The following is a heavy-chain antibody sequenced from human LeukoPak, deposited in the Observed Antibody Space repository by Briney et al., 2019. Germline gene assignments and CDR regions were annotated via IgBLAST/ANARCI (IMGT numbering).Heavy chain of an antibody. D-gene: IGHD1-26*01. CDR3: AKSGGYGLIDY. CDR2: IYSSGST. Sequence: KPSEILSLTCAVSGASISGSGYYWGWIRQPPGKGLEWIGNIYSSGSTYYNASLQSRVTISIDTSKNQFSLRLNSVTAADTAMYYCAKSGGYGLIDYWGQGTRVTVSS. J-gene: IGHJ4*02. CDR1: GASISGSGYY. V-gene: IGHV4-39*01.